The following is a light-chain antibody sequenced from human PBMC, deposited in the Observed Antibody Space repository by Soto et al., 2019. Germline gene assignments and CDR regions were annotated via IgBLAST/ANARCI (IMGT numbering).Light chain of an antibody. V-gene: IGLV2-11*01. CDR2: DVN. CDR1: SSDVGGYHY. J-gene: IGLJ2*01. Sequence: ALTQPRSVSGSPGQSVTLSCTGTSSDVGGYHYVSWYQHHPGKAPKIIIYDVNKRPSGVPDRFSGSKSGNTASLTISGLQTEDEADYYCCSYAGSYTLVFGGGTKLTVL. CDR3: CSYAGSYTLV.